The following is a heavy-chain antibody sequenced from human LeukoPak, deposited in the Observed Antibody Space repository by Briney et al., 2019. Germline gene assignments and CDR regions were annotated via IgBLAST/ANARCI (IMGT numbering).Heavy chain of an antibody. D-gene: IGHD6-13*01. Sequence: SETLSLTCTVSGYSISSGYYWGWIRQPPGKGLEWIGSIYHSGSTYYNPSLKSRVTISVDTSKNQFSLKLSSVTAADTAVYYCAREGWVEYSSSLWGQGTLVTVSS. CDR2: IYHSGST. CDR3: AREGWVEYSSSL. J-gene: IGHJ4*02. CDR1: GYSISSGYY. V-gene: IGHV4-38-2*02.